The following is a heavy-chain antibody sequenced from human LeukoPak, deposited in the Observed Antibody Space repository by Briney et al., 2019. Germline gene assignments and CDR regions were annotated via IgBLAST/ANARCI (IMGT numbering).Heavy chain of an antibody. J-gene: IGHJ6*02. Sequence: ASVKVSCKASGGTFISYAISWVRQAPGQGLEWMGGIIPIFGTANYAQKFQGRVTITADESTSTAYMELSSLRSEDTAVYYCARAEMDLRFLEWSYYYYGMDVWGQGTTVTVSS. D-gene: IGHD3-3*01. CDR2: IIPIFGTA. CDR1: GGTFISYA. V-gene: IGHV1-69*13. CDR3: ARAEMDLRFLEWSYYYYGMDV.